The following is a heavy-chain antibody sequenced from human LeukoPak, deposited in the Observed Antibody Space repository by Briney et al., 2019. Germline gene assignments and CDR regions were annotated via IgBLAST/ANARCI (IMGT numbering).Heavy chain of an antibody. CDR2: IKQAASET. CDR3: ARVGDHYYYYGMDV. CDR1: GFTFSSYW. D-gene: IGHD3-16*01. J-gene: IGHJ6*02. Sequence: GGSLRLSCAASGFTFSSYWMTWVRQAPGKGLEWVAIIKQAASETYYVGSVKGRFTISRDNAKNSLYLQMNSLRAEDTAVYYCARVGDHYYYYGMDVWGQGTTVTVSS. V-gene: IGHV3-7*01.